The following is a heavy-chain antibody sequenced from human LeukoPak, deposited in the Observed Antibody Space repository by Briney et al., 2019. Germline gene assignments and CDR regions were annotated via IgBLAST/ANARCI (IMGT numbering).Heavy chain of an antibody. Sequence: SETLSLTCAVYGGSFSGYYWSWIRQPPRKGLEWIGEINHSGSTNYNPSLKSRVTISVDTSKNQFSLKLSSVTAADTAVYYCARGYGGNTWFDPWGQGTLVTVSS. D-gene: IGHD4/OR15-4a*01. CDR2: INHSGST. J-gene: IGHJ5*02. CDR1: GGSFSGYY. V-gene: IGHV4-34*01. CDR3: ARGYGGNTWFDP.